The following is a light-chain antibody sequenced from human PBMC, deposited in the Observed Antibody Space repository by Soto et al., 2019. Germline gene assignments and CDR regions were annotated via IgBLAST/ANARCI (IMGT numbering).Light chain of an antibody. J-gene: IGKJ5*01. V-gene: IGKV3D-15*01. CDR3: QRYNNWPPIT. CDR2: AAS. Sequence: EIVLTQSPDTLAVSPGEVATLSCWASQSVTSNLAWYQQKRGQAPRLLIYAASTRATGVPARFSGSGSGTEFTLTISSLQSEDFAVYYCQRYNNWPPITFGQGTRLEMK. CDR1: QSVTSN.